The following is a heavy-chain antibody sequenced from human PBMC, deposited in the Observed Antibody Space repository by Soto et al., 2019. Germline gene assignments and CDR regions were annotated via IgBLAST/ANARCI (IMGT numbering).Heavy chain of an antibody. D-gene: IGHD3-16*02. CDR2: IYYSGST. J-gene: IGHJ3*02. Sequence: SETLSLTCTVSGGSISSSSYYWGWIRQPPGKGLEWIGSIYYSGSTYYNPSLKSRVTISVDTSKNQFSLKLSSVTAADTAVYYCARPVIWGSYRYGGDAFDIWGQGTMVTVSS. CDR3: ARPVIWGSYRYGGDAFDI. V-gene: IGHV4-39*01. CDR1: GGSISSSSYY.